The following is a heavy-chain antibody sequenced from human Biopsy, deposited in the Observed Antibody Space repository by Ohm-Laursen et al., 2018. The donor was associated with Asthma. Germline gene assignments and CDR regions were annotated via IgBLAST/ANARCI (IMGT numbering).Heavy chain of an antibody. CDR1: GGTFSNFA. CDR3: ARGGLHYYEYYGMDV. J-gene: IGHJ6*02. V-gene: IGHV1-69*05. D-gene: IGHD2-21*02. Sequence: AASVKVSCKAPGGTFSNFAISWVRQAPGQGLEWLGGIMTVFGTTNYAQKFQGRVTITRDTSASTAYMDLSSLRSEDTAVYYCARGGLHYYEYYGMDVWGQGTTVTVSS. CDR2: IMTVFGTT.